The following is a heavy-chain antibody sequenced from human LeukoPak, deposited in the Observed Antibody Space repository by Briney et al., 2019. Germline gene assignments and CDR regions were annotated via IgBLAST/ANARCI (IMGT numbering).Heavy chain of an antibody. Sequence: ASVTLSCMASGYTFTDYLMHWVQQAPGKGLEWMGRIDPEDGETKYADKFQGRLIITTDRSTGTAYMELSSLTSEDTAIYYCATPFSGSHPSDYWGQGTLVTVSS. CDR2: IDPEDGET. V-gene: IGHV1-69-2*01. D-gene: IGHD1-26*01. CDR1: GYTFTDYL. CDR3: ATPFSGSHPSDY. J-gene: IGHJ4*02.